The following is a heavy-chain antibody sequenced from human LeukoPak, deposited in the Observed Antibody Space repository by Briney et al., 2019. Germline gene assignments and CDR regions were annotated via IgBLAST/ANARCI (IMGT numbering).Heavy chain of an antibody. CDR1: GSTCDDHG. CDR2: INWSGGST. J-gene: IGHJ4*02. V-gene: IGHV3-20*04. D-gene: IGHD6-19*01. CDR3: AMGDSSGWYFDY. Sequence: GGSLRLSCAASGSTCDDHGMSWVRPGPGKGLEWVAGINWSGGSTGYAVSVRVRFTISRDNAKNSLFLQMNSLRAEDTALYYCAMGDSSGWYFDYWGQGTLVTVSS.